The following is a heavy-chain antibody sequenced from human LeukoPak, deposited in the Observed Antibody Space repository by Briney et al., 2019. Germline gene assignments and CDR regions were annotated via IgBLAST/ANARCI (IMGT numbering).Heavy chain of an antibody. J-gene: IGHJ4*02. CDR2: ISYDGGNK. CDR1: GFTFWSYG. Sequence: GRSLRLSCAASGFTFWSYGMHWVRQAPGKGLEWVAVISYDGGNKYYADSVKGRFTISRDYSKNTLYLQMNSLRTEDTAVYYCAKDIGEGGQWAFNYWGQGTLVTVSS. D-gene: IGHD3-10*01. V-gene: IGHV3-30*18. CDR3: AKDIGEGGQWAFNY.